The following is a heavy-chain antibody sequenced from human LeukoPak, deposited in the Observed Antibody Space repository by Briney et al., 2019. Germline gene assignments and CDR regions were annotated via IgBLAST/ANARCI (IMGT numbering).Heavy chain of an antibody. D-gene: IGHD1-14*01. CDR2: ISSSSSYI. V-gene: IGHV3-21*01. J-gene: IGHJ5*02. CDR1: GFTFSSYS. Sequence: GGSLRLSCAASGFTFSSYSMNWVRQAPGKGLEWVSSISSSSSYIYYADSVKGRFTISRDYAKNSLYLQMNSLRAEDTAVYYCARASPGGWFDPWGQGTLVTVSS. CDR3: ARASPGGWFDP.